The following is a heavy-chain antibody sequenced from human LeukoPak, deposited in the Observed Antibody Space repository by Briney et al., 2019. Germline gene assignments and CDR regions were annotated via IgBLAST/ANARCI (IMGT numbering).Heavy chain of an antibody. CDR1: GGSISSGGYS. V-gene: IGHV4-30-2*01. CDR3: ARDRTGTTFFDY. D-gene: IGHD1-7*01. CDR2: VYHSGST. J-gene: IGHJ4*02. Sequence: SQTLSLTCAVSGGSISSGGYSWSWIRQPPGEGLEWIGYVYHSGSTYYNPSLKSRVTISVDRSKNQFSLKLSSVTAADTAVYYCARDRTGTTFFDYWGQGTLVTVSS.